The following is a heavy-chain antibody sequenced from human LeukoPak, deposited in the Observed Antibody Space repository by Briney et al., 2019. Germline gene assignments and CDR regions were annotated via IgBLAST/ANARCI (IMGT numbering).Heavy chain of an antibody. V-gene: IGHV3-11*01. CDR1: GFTFSDYY. J-gene: IGHJ4*02. Sequence: GGPLRLSCAASGFTFSDYYMSWIRQAPGKGLELVSYISSSGSTIDYADSVKGRFTISRDNAKNSLYLQMNSLRAEDTAVYYCARSIPAGNRRWGQGTLVTVSS. CDR2: ISSSGSTI. D-gene: IGHD2-2*01. CDR3: ARSIPAGNRR.